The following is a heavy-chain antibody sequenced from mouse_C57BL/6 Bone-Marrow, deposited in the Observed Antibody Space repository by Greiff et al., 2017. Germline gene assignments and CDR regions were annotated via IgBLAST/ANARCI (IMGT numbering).Heavy chain of an antibody. V-gene: IGHV1-74*01. Sequence: QVQLQQPGAELVKPGASVKVSCKASGYTFTSYWMHWVKQRPGQGLEWIGRINPADSDTNYNQKFKGKATLTVDKSSSTAYMQLSSLTSEDSAVYYCGTLCGSAWFAYWGQGTLVTVSA. CDR3: GTLCGSAWFAY. CDR2: INPADSDT. J-gene: IGHJ3*01. CDR1: GYTFTSYW. D-gene: IGHD6-1*01.